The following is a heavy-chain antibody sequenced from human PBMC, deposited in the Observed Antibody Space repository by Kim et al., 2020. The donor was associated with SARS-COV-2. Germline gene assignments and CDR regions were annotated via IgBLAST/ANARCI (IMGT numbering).Heavy chain of an antibody. Sequence: ADAVKGRFTSSSDNSKNTLYLQRNSLRAEDTAVYYCARARGGNYYYGMDVWGQGTTVTVSS. V-gene: IGHV3-30*01. CDR3: ARARGGNYYYGMDV. J-gene: IGHJ6*02. D-gene: IGHD1-26*01.